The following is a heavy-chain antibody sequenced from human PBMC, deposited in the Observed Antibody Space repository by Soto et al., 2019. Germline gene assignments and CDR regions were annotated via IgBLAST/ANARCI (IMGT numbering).Heavy chain of an antibody. CDR3: ARRESYDILAGYYYFDY. CDR2: MYYSEST. CDR1: GGSISSSSYY. Sequence: QLQLRESGPGLVKPSETLSLTCTVSGGSISSSSYYWGWIRQPPGKGLEWIGSMYYSESTYYNPSLKSRVPISVVTAMSQCSLKLSSVTAADTAVYYCARRESYDILAGYYYFDYWGQGTLVTVSS. V-gene: IGHV4-39*01. D-gene: IGHD3-9*01. J-gene: IGHJ4*02.